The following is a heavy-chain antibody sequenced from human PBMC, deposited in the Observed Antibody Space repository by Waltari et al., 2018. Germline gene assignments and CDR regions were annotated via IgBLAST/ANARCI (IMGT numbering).Heavy chain of an antibody. CDR3: ARTSGAAVGKFDY. CDR1: GTSISNYY. D-gene: IGHD6-13*01. J-gene: IGHJ4*02. V-gene: IGHV4-59*01. Sequence: QVQLQESGPGLVKPSETLSLTCTVSGTSISNYYWTWIRQPPGKGLEWIGYISDSGSTSYNPTLKSRVTISGDTSKNHFSLKLSSVTAADTAVYYCARTSGAAVGKFDYWGQGTLVTVSS. CDR2: ISDSGST.